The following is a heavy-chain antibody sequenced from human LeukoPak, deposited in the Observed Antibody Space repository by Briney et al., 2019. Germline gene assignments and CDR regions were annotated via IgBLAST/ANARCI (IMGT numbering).Heavy chain of an antibody. CDR2: ITSGHST. CDR3: AKDYPECTGTTCSGEAFFDY. J-gene: IGHJ4*02. CDR1: RFTFSNYA. Sequence: SGGSLRLSCAASRFTFSNYAMSWVRQAAGKGLEWVSGITSGHSTFYADSVKGRFTISGDNSKNTVYLQMNSLRAEDTAVYYCAKDYPECTGTTCSGEAFFDYWGQGTLVTVSS. V-gene: IGHV3-23*01. D-gene: IGHD2-2*01.